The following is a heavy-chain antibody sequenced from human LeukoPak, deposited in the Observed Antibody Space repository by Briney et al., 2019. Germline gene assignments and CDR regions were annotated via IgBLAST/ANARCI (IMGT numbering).Heavy chain of an antibody. V-gene: IGHV3-30*04. J-gene: IGHJ6*03. Sequence: GGSLRLSCAASGFTFSSYAMHWVRQAPGKGLEWVAVISYDGSNKYYADSVKGRFTISRDNSKNTLYLQMNSLRAEDTAVYYCARGGRPYYYYYMDVWGKGTTVTVSS. CDR1: GFTFSSYA. CDR2: ISYDGSNK. CDR3: ARGGRPYYYYYMDV.